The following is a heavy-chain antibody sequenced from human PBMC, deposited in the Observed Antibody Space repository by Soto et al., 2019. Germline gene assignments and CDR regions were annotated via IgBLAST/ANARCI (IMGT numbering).Heavy chain of an antibody. CDR3: AKFTEPGYSSIWYYFEY. D-gene: IGHD6-19*01. J-gene: IGHJ4*02. CDR1: GFTFSGYS. CDR2: ISSRSTNI. Sequence: GGSLRLSCVGSGFTFSGYSMAWVRQAPGRGLEWIASISSRSTNIDYADSVKGRFTISRDNAKNLVSLQMSSLRGEDTALYYCAKFTEPGYSSIWYYFEYWGQGTPVTVSS. V-gene: IGHV3-21*06.